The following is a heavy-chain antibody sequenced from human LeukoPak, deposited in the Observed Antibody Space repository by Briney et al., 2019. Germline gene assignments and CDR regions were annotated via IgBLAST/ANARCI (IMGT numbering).Heavy chain of an antibody. CDR3: AREGYYDSSGYYSPYYYYYGMDV. Sequence: SETLSLTCAVYGGSFSGYYWSWIRQPPGKGLEWIGEINHSGSTNYNPSLKSRVTISVDTSKNQSSLKLSSVTAADTAVYYCAREGYYDSSGYYSPYYYYYGMDVWGQGTTVTVSS. D-gene: IGHD3-22*01. CDR1: GGSFSGYY. V-gene: IGHV4-34*01. CDR2: INHSGST. J-gene: IGHJ6*02.